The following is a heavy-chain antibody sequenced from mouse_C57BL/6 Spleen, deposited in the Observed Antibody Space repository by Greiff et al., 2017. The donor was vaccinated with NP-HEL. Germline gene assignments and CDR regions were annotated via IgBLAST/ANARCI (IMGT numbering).Heavy chain of an antibody. CDR2: IDPSDSYT. J-gene: IGHJ2*01. CDR1: GYTFTSYW. D-gene: IGHD1-1*01. V-gene: IGHV1-50*01. Sequence: QVQLQQPGAELVKPGASVKLSCKASGYTFTSYWMQWVKQRPGQGLEWIGEIDPSDSYTNYNQKFKGKATLTVDTSSSTAYMQLSSLTSEDSAVYYCARGGITFPFDYWGQGTTLTVS. CDR3: ARGGITFPFDY.